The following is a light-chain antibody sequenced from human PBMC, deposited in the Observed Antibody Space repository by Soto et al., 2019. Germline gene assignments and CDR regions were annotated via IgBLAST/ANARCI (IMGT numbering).Light chain of an antibody. CDR1: QYISSW. V-gene: IGKV1-5*03. J-gene: IGKJ2*01. CDR3: QQYNSYPYT. CDR2: KAS. Sequence: DIQMTQSPSILSASVRDRVTITCRASQYISSWLAWYQQKPGKAPKVLIYKASNLESGVPSRFSGGGSGTEFTLTTSSLQPDDFATYYCQQYNSYPYTFGQGTKLEIK.